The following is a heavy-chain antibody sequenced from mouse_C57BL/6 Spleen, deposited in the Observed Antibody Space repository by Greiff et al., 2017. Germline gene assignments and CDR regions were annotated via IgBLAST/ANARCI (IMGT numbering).Heavy chain of an antibody. V-gene: IGHV1-69*01. D-gene: IGHD1-1*01. CDR3: ARLHYYGSSYIAMDY. CDR1: GYTFTSYW. CDR2: IDPSDSYT. Sequence: VQLQQPGAELVMPGASVKLSCKASGYTFTSYWMHWVKQRPGQGLEWIGEIDPSDSYTNYNQKFKGKSTLTVDKSSSTAYMQLSSLTSEDSAVYYCARLHYYGSSYIAMDYWGQGTSVTVSS. J-gene: IGHJ4*01.